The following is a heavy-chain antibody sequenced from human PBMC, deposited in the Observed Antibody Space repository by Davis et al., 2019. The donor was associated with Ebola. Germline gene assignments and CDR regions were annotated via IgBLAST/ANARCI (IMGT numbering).Heavy chain of an antibody. CDR3: ARQGIAARLFDY. D-gene: IGHD6-6*01. Sequence: GESLKISCAASGFTFSSYWMSWVRQAPGKGLEWVANIKQDGSEKYYVDSVKGRFTISRDNAKNSLYLQMNSLRAEDTAVYYCARQGIAARLFDYWGQGTLVTVSS. V-gene: IGHV3-7*03. CDR2: IKQDGSEK. J-gene: IGHJ4*02. CDR1: GFTFSSYW.